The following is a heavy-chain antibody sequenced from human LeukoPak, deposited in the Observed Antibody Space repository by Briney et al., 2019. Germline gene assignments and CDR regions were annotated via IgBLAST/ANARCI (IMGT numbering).Heavy chain of an antibody. CDR2: LYSGGVA. J-gene: IGHJ4*02. V-gene: IGHV3-66*01. D-gene: IGHD6-19*01. Sequence: PGGSLRLSCVASEFTVSSNSMTWVRQAPGKGLEGVAVLYSGGVAYYAGSVRGRFTISRDDSKNRLYLQMNSLRVEDTAVYYCAKMGLKQWPYNYFDYWGQGTLVTVPS. CDR3: AKMGLKQWPYNYFDY. CDR1: EFTVSSNS.